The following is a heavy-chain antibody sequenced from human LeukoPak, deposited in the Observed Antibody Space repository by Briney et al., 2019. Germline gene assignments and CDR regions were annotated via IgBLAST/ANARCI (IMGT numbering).Heavy chain of an antibody. CDR1: GYSFTSYW. D-gene: IGHD6-19*01. CDR2: IYPGDSDT. Sequence: GESLKISCKGSGYSFTSYWIGWVRQMPGKGLEWMGIIYPGDSDTRYSPSFQGQVTISADKSISTAYLQWSSLKASDTAMYYCASAVAAQEAYYYYGMDVWGQGTTVTVSS. J-gene: IGHJ6*02. V-gene: IGHV5-51*01. CDR3: ASAVAAQEAYYYYGMDV.